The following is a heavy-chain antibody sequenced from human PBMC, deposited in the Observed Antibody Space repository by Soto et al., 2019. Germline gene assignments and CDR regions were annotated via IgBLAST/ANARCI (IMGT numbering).Heavy chain of an antibody. V-gene: IGHV3-53*04. CDR3: ARSHYSSSWYAFDI. Sequence: GGSLRLSCAASGFTVSSNYMSWVRQAPGKGLEWVSVIYSGGSTYYADSVKGRFTISRHNSKNTLYLQMNSLRAEDTAVYYCARSHYSSSWYAFDIRGQGTMVTVSS. CDR2: IYSGGST. CDR1: GFTVSSNY. J-gene: IGHJ3*02. D-gene: IGHD6-13*01.